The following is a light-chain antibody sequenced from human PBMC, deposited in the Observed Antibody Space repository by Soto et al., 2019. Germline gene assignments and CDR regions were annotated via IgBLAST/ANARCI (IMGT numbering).Light chain of an antibody. CDR1: QSVSSN. CDR2: GAS. J-gene: IGKJ1*01. Sequence: EIVMTQSPATLSVSPGERATLSCRASQSVSSNLAWYQQKPGQAPRLLIYGASTRATDMPGTFSGRGSGTEFTLTIRSLQSEDFAVYYCQQYKNWPRTFGQGTKVDI. CDR3: QQYKNWPRT. V-gene: IGKV3-15*01.